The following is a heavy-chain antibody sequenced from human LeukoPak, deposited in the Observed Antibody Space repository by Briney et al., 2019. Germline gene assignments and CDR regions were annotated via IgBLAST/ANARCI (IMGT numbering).Heavy chain of an antibody. CDR1: GYTFTAYY. V-gene: IGHV1-2*02. Sequence: ASVTVSCTASGYTFTAYYMHWVRQAPGQGLEWMGWINPHSGGTNFAQKFQGRVTMTRDTSITTAHMELSRLTSDDTAMYYCAREIPCSSSSCLDYWGQGTLVTVSS. J-gene: IGHJ4*02. CDR3: AREIPCSSSSCLDY. D-gene: IGHD2-2*01. CDR2: INPHSGGT.